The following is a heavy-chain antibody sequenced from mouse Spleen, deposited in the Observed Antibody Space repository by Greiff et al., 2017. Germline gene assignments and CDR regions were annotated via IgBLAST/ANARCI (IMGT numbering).Heavy chain of an antibody. J-gene: IGHJ4*01. D-gene: IGHD2-12*01. Sequence: DVKLVESGGGLVQPGGSLKLSCATSGFTFSDYYMYWVRQTPEKRLEWVAYISNGGGSTYYPDTVKGRFTISRDNAKNTLYLQMSRLKSEDTAMYYCARLRYLDAMDYWGQGTSVTVSS. CDR3: ARLRYLDAMDY. CDR1: GFTFSDYY. CDR2: ISNGGGST. V-gene: IGHV5-12*02.